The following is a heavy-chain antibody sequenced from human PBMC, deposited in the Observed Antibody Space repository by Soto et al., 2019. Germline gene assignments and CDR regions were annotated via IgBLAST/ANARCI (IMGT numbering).Heavy chain of an antibody. Sequence: GGSLRLSCAASGFTFSSYAMSWVRQAPGKGLEWVSAISGSGGSTYYADSVKGRFTISRDNSKNTLYLQMNSLRAEDTAVYYCAKGGVFDSRSWYFAYWGQGTLVTVYS. CDR1: GFTFSSYA. D-gene: IGHD6-13*01. CDR2: ISGSGGST. J-gene: IGHJ4*02. CDR3: AKGGVFDSRSWYFAY. V-gene: IGHV3-23*01.